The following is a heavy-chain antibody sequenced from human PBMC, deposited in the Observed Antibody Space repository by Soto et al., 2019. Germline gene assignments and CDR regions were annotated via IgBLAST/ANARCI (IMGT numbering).Heavy chain of an antibody. D-gene: IGHD3-22*01. Sequence: PSETLSLTCTVSGGSISSGGYYWSWIRQHPGKGLEWIGYIYYSGSTYYNPSLKSRVTISVDTSKNQFSLKLSSVTAADTAVYYCARGPYYYDSSGYYRVEVDYWGQGTLVTVSS. V-gene: IGHV4-31*03. J-gene: IGHJ4*02. CDR3: ARGPYYYDSSGYYRVEVDY. CDR1: GGSISSGGYY. CDR2: IYYSGST.